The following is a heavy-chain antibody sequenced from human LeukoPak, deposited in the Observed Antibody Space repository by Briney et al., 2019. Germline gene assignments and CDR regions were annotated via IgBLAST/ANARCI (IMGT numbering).Heavy chain of an antibody. CDR2: IYTSGST. J-gene: IGHJ4*02. CDR1: GGSISSYY. Sequence: TSETLSLTCTVSGGSISSYYWSWIRQPAGKGLEWIARIYTSGSTNYNPSLKSRVTMSVDTSKNQFSLKLSSVTAADTAVYYCARARGDDVDFYYFDYWGQGTLVTVSS. V-gene: IGHV4-4*07. D-gene: IGHD3-10*01. CDR3: ARARGDDVDFYYFDY.